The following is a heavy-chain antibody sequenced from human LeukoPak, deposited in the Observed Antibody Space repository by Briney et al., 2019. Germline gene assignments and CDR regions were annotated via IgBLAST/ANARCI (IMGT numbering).Heavy chain of an antibody. Sequence: GGSLRLSCAASGFTLRSYAMSWVRQAPGKGLEWVSAISGSDGSTHYADSVKGRFTISRDISNNRLYLQMNSLRAEDTAVYYCAKDVEATISSGGYYFDYWGQGTLVTVPS. V-gene: IGHV3-23*01. CDR3: AKDVEATISSGGYYFDY. CDR1: GFTLRSYA. CDR2: ISGSDGST. D-gene: IGHD6-19*01. J-gene: IGHJ4*02.